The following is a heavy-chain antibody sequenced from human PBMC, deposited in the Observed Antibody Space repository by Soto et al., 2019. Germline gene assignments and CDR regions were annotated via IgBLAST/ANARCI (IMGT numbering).Heavy chain of an antibody. Sequence: EVQLVESGGGLVQPGGSLRLSCAASGFTVSNNYMSWVRQAPGKGLEWVSVICGGSTYYADSVKGRFTISRDNSKNTLYLQMNRLGAEDTAVYYCARDVGVWGRGTTVTVSS. CDR1: GFTVSNNY. J-gene: IGHJ6*04. CDR2: ICGGST. V-gene: IGHV3-66*01. CDR3: ARDVGV.